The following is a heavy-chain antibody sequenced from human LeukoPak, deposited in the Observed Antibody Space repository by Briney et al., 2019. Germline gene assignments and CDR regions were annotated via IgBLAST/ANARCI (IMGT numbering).Heavy chain of an antibody. D-gene: IGHD1-26*01. Sequence: SETLSLTCTVSGGSISSSSYYCGWIRQPPGKGLEWIGSIYYSGSTYYNPSLKSRVTISVDTSKNQFSLKLSSVTAADTAVYYCARGWVKGATIGYWGQGTLVTVSS. V-gene: IGHV4-39*07. CDR3: ARGWVKGATIGY. CDR2: IYYSGST. J-gene: IGHJ4*02. CDR1: GGSISSSSYY.